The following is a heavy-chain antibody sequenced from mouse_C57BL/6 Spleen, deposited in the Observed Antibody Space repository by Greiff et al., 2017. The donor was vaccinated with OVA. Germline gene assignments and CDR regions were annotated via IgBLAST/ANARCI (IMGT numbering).Heavy chain of an antibody. V-gene: IGHV14-2*01. CDR1: GFNIKDYY. CDR2: IDPEDGET. CDR3: ARPYDYDGDWFAY. D-gene: IGHD2-4*01. Sequence: VQLKESGAELVKPGASVKLSCTASGFNIKDYYMHWVKQRTEQGLEWIGRIDPEDGETKYAPKFPGKATITADTSSNTAYLQLRSLTSEDTAVYYGARPYDYDGDWFAYWGQGTLVTVSA. J-gene: IGHJ3*01.